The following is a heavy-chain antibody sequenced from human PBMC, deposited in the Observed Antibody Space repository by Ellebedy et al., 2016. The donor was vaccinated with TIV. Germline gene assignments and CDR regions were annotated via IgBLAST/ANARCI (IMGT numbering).Heavy chain of an antibody. CDR1: GGSFRNYY. Sequence: MPSETLSLTCTVSGGSFRNYYWSWIRQPPGKGLEFIGYVYYTGATNYNSSLASRVTISIDTSRTQFSLTVNSVTAADTAVYYCARTRVYDSVGPLDTWGHGTLVTVSS. CDR2: VYYTGAT. CDR3: ARTRVYDSVGPLDT. J-gene: IGHJ5*01. D-gene: IGHD3-22*01. V-gene: IGHV4-59*01.